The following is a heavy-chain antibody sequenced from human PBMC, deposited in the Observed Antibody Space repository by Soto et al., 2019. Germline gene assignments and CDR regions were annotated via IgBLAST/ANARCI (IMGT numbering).Heavy chain of an antibody. CDR3: ARDSGSGSYSYNYFDP. V-gene: IGHV4-59*01. CDR1: GGSISSYY. CDR2: IYYSGIT. D-gene: IGHD3-10*01. J-gene: IGHJ5*02. Sequence: KPSETLSLTCTDSGGSISSYYWSWIREPPGKGLEWIGYIYYSGITKYSPSLKSRVTISVDASKNQFSLKLSSVTAADTAVYYCARDSGSGSYSYNYFDPWGQGTLVTVSS.